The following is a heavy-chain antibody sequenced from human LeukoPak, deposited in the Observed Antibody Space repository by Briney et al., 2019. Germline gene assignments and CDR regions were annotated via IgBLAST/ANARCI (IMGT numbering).Heavy chain of an antibody. CDR2: INPNSGGT. V-gene: IGHV1-2*06. J-gene: IGHJ4*02. CDR1: GYTFTGYY. D-gene: IGHD2-2*01. CDR3: ATGEKYQLLLYYFDY. Sequence: ASVKVSCKASGYTFTGYYMHWVRQAPGQGLEWMGRINPNSGGTIYAQKFQGRVTMTEDTSTDTAYMELSSLRSEDTAVYYCATGEKYQLLLYYFDYWGQGTLVTVSS.